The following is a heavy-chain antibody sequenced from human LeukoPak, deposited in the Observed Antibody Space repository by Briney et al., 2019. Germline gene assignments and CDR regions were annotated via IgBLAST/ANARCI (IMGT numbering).Heavy chain of an antibody. CDR2: IYYSGIT. J-gene: IGHJ4*02. CDR3: AIQVPIGTYSIDS. Sequence: SETLSLTCIVSGVSVSSSSYYWGWIRQPPGKGLEWIGDIYYSGITYYNPSLKSRVSISEDTSKIQCPLKLSSVTAADTAVYYCAIQVPIGTYSIDSWGRGTLVTVSS. V-gene: IGHV4-39*01. D-gene: IGHD1-26*01. CDR1: GVSVSSSSYY.